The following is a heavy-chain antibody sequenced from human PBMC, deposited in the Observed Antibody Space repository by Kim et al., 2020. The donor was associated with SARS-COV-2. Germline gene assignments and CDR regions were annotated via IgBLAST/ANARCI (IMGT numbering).Heavy chain of an antibody. CDR3: ARDFSVYAGKYFDY. J-gene: IGHJ4*02. Sequence: YADAVKGHLTITRDNAQNTLYLHMNGLRAEDTAGYYCARDFSVYAGKYFDYWGQGILVTVSS. V-gene: IGHV3-21*01. D-gene: IGHD2-8*01.